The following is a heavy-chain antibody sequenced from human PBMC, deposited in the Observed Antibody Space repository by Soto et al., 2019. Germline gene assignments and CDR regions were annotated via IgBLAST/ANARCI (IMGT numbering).Heavy chain of an antibody. CDR1: GGTFSKYA. J-gene: IGHJ6*02. D-gene: IGHD3-22*01. Sequence: QVQLVQSGAEMQQPGASVRVSCKASGGTFSKYAVSWVRQSPGQGLEWLGGTLPMFGTPNYAQKFQGRVAISADESTATVYMELSSLRSEDTAVYFCARPLRDRNYYYGMAVWGQGTTVTVSS. V-gene: IGHV1-69*01. CDR2: TLPMFGTP. CDR3: ARPLRDRNYYYGMAV.